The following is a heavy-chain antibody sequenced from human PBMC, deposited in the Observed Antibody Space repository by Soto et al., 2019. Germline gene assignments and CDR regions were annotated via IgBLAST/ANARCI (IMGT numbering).Heavy chain of an antibody. CDR3: AKVSPEINWNDFDY. D-gene: IGHD1-1*01. CDR2: ISGSGGSI. J-gene: IGHJ4*02. V-gene: IGHV3-23*01. Sequence: PGGSLRLSCAASGFTFSTYAMNWVRQAPGNGLEWVSAISGSGGSIHYADSVKGRFTISRDNSKNTLYLQINSLRDEDTAVYHCAKVSPEINWNDFDYWGQGTTVTVAS. CDR1: GFTFSTYA.